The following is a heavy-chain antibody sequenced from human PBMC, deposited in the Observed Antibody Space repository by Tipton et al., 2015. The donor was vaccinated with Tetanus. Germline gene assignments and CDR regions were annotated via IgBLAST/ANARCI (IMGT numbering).Heavy chain of an antibody. CDR1: GFIFSSYG. CDR3: AREADCSGGSCFSGDFDA. Sequence: AASGFIFSSYGIHWVRQAPGKGLEWLAVSWYDGTDKYYADSVKGRFTISRDNSKNTLYLQMNSLRAEDTALYSCAREADCSGGSCFSGDFDAWGEGAQGTVSS. CDR2: SWYDGTDK. V-gene: IGHV3-33*01. J-gene: IGHJ4*02. D-gene: IGHD2-15*01.